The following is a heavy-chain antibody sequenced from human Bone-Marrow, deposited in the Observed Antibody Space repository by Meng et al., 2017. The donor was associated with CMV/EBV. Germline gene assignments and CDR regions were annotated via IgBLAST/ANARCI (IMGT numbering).Heavy chain of an antibody. J-gene: IGHJ3*02. CDR1: GGSINSYY. V-gene: IGHV4-59*01. CDR2: IYYSGGT. Sequence: SETLSLTCTVSGGSINSYYWSWIRQPPGKGLEWIGYIYYSGGTNYNPSLMSRVTMSLDTSKIQFSLRLSSVTAADTALYYCARFGGAYYYDKQGTFDIWGQGTMVTVSS. CDR3: ARFGGAYYYDKQGTFDI. D-gene: IGHD3-22*01.